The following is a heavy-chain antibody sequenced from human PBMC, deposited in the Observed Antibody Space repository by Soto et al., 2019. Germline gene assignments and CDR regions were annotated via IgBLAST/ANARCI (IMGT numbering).Heavy chain of an antibody. CDR3: TLGSWSAETFEI. CDR1: GGTFSIYT. CDR2: ILPMLDIT. J-gene: IGHJ3*02. D-gene: IGHD6-13*01. V-gene: IGHV1-69*02. Sequence: QVQLVQSGAEVKKPGSSVKVSCKASGGTFSIYTIIWVRQAPGQGLEWMGRILPMLDITNSAQRFQGRVTITADKSTSTAYLELSSLRSEDTAVYYCTLGSWSAETFEIWGRGTMVTVSS.